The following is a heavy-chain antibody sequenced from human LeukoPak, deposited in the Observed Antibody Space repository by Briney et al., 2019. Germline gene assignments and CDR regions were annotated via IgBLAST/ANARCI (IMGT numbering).Heavy chain of an antibody. CDR1: GFTFSSYA. Sequence: GGSLRLSCAASGFTFSSYAMHWVRQAPGKGLEWVAVISYDGSNKYYADSVKGRFTISRDNSKNTLYLQMNSLRAVDTAAYYCASARYFDWLLQASWGQGTLVTVSS. CDR2: ISYDGSNK. J-gene: IGHJ5*02. D-gene: IGHD3-9*01. V-gene: IGHV3-30*04. CDR3: ASARYFDWLLQAS.